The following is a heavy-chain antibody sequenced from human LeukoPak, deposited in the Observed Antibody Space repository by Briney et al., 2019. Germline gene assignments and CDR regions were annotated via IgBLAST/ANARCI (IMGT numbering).Heavy chain of an antibody. D-gene: IGHD3-22*01. J-gene: IGHJ4*02. V-gene: IGHV1-69*05. CDR2: IIPIFGTA. CDR3: ARDLLYIMEDYYDSSGTLDD. CDR1: GGTFSSYA. Sequence: GSSVKVSCKASGGTFSSYAISWVRQAPGQGLEWMGRIIPIFGTANYAQKFQGRVTITTDESTSTAYMELSSLRSEDTAVYYCARDLLYIMEDYYDSSGTLDDWGQGTLVTVSA.